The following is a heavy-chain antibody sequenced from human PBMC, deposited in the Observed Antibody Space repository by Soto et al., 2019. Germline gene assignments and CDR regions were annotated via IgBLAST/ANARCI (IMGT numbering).Heavy chain of an antibody. Sequence: PAWSLGLSCAASGFTFSSYAISWVLKAPGKGLEWISAISGSANNAYYADSVKGRFAVSRDNSKNMVYLHMNSLRAEDTAVYFCAKTGGSGWHLSDWGQGILVTVSS. D-gene: IGHD6-19*01. V-gene: IGHV3-23*01. CDR3: AKTGGSGWHLSD. CDR1: GFTFSSYA. CDR2: ISGSANNA. J-gene: IGHJ4*02.